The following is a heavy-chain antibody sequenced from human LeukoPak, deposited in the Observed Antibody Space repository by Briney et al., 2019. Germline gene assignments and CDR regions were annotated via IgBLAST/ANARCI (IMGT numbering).Heavy chain of an antibody. CDR2: INPNSGGT. D-gene: IGHD3-10*01. J-gene: IGHJ5*02. V-gene: IGHV1-2*02. CDR1: GYTFTGYY. Sequence: ASVKVSCKASGYTFTGYYMHWVRQAPGQGLEWMGWINPNSGGTNYAQKFQGRVTMTRDTSISTAYMELSRLRSDDTAVYYCARDLDYYGSGSYTPWGQGTLVTVSS. CDR3: ARDLDYYGSGSYTP.